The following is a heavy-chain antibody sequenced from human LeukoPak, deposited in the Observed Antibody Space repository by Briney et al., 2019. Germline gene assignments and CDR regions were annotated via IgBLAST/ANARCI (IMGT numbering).Heavy chain of an antibody. Sequence: GGSLRLSCAASGFTFSSYSMNWVRQAPGKGLEWVSSISTSSSYIYYADSVKGRFTISRDNSKNTLYLQMNSLRAEDTAVYYCAKGSAYCTNGVCYPPFDYWGQGTLVTVSS. CDR1: GFTFSSYS. J-gene: IGHJ4*02. CDR3: AKGSAYCTNGVCYPPFDY. CDR2: ISTSSSYI. V-gene: IGHV3-21*04. D-gene: IGHD2-8*01.